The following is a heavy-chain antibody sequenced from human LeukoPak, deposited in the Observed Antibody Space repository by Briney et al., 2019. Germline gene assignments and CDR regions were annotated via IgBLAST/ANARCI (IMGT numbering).Heavy chain of an antibody. J-gene: IGHJ4*02. CDR2: IRYDGSNK. Sequence: GGSLRLSCIASGFTFSIYGMHWVRQAPGKGLEWVAFIRYDGSNKYYADSVKGRFTISRDNSKNTLYLQMNSLRVEDTAVYYCAKEKKYYYDGSGYPGYDYWGQGTLVTVSS. V-gene: IGHV3-30*02. CDR1: GFTFSIYG. CDR3: AKEKKYYYDGSGYPGYDY. D-gene: IGHD3-22*01.